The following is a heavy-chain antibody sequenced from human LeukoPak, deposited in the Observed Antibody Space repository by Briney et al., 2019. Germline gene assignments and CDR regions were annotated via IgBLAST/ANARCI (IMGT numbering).Heavy chain of an antibody. D-gene: IGHD6-19*01. CDR1: GFTFSSYA. J-gene: IGHJ4*02. CDR2: ITGSSGNR. V-gene: IGHV3-23*01. CDR3: AKDPGLGVSSGWYTFILDF. Sequence: PGGSLRLSCAASGFTFSSYAMSWVRQAPGKGLEWVSTITGSSGNRYYADSVNGRFTISRDNSKNTLYLQVNSLRAEDTAIYYCAKDPGLGVSSGWYTFILDFWGQGTLVTVSS.